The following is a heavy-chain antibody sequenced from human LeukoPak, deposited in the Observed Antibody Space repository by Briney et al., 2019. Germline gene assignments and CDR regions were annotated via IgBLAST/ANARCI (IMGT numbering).Heavy chain of an antibody. CDR1: GFTFSSYW. J-gene: IGHJ6*02. V-gene: IGHV3-74*01. CDR2: INSDGSST. D-gene: IGHD3-3*01. Sequence: PGGSLRLSCAASGFTFSSYWMHWVRQAPGKGLVWVSRINSDGSSTSYADSVKGRFTISRDNAKNTLYLQMNSLRAEDTAVYYCARERGTIFGSYYYGMDVWGQGTTVTVSS. CDR3: ARERGTIFGSYYYGMDV.